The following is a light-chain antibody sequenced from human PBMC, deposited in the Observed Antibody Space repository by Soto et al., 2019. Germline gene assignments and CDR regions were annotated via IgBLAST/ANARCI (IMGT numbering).Light chain of an antibody. CDR1: NSNIGSNT. V-gene: IGLV1-44*01. Sequence: QSVLTQPPSASGTPEQRVTISCSGSNSNIGSNTVNWYQQVPGTAPKLLIYSNNQRPSGVPDRFSGSKSGTSASLAISGLQSEDEADYSCAAWDDSLNEWVFGGGTKLTVL. CDR2: SNN. J-gene: IGLJ3*02. CDR3: AAWDDSLNEWV.